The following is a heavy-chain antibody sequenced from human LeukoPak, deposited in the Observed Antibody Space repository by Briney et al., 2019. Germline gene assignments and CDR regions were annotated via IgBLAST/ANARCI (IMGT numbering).Heavy chain of an antibody. Sequence: PGGSLRLSCAASGFTFSSYSMNWVRQAPGKGLEWVSSITRSSIYIYYADSVKGRFTISRDNAKNSLYLQMTSLRVEDTAVYYCVREITMSGGFDPWGQGTLVTVSS. CDR3: VREITMSGGFDP. J-gene: IGHJ5*02. D-gene: IGHD3-10*02. V-gene: IGHV3-21*06. CDR2: ITRSSIYI. CDR1: GFTFSSYS.